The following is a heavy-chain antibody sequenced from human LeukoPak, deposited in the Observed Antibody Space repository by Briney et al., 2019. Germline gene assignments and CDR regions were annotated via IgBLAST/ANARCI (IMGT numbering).Heavy chain of an antibody. V-gene: IGHV1-24*01. J-gene: IGHJ2*01. CDR3: VTDRARLFWYFDP. Sequence: ASVKVSCKVSGSTLTDLSIHWVRQAPGKGLEYMGGSDPEDGATFHAQNFQGRVTMTEDTSTDTAYMDLSSLRSEDTAVYYCVTDRARLFWYFDPWGRGTLVLVSA. D-gene: IGHD3-10*01. CDR1: GSTLTDLS. CDR2: SDPEDGAT.